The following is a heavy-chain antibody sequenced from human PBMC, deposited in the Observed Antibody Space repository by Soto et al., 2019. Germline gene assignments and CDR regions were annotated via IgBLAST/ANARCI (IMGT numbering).Heavy chain of an antibody. V-gene: IGHV3-23*01. CDR2: NSGDGRTK. Sequence: EVQLLQSGGGLVQPGGSLRVSCAASGFGFSNYAMTWVRQAPGKGLEWLSANSGDGRTKYYADYVKGRFTMSRDNSKNTLKQQINSLRAEDTAMYYCAKDRDDIGMVDVFDIWGQGTMVTVSS. CDR1: GFGFSNYA. J-gene: IGHJ3*02. D-gene: IGHD2-15*01. CDR3: AKDRDDIGMVDVFDI.